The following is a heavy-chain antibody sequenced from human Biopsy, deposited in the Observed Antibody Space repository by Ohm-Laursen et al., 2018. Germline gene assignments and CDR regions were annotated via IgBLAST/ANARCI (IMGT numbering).Heavy chain of an antibody. CDR3: AKGQDLRGGAEYFQH. D-gene: IGHD2-15*01. CDR1: GYTFTGQY. CDR2: INPHSGTT. V-gene: IGHV1-2*02. Sequence: ASVKVSCKASGYTFTGQYLHWVRQVPGQGLEWMGWINPHSGTTKFAQDFQGRVTMTRDTSITTAYMELRRLRSDGTAVYYCAKGQDLRGGAEYFQHWGQGALVTVSS. J-gene: IGHJ1*01.